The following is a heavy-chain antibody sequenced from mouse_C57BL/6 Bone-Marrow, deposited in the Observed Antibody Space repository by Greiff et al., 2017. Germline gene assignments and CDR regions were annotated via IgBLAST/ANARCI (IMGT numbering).Heavy chain of an antibody. CDR1: GYTFTSYW. D-gene: IGHD2-4*01. CDR3: ARPGNYESPWYFDV. Sequence: QVQLQQPGAELVKPGASVKMSCKASGYTFTSYWITWVKQRPGQGLEWIGDIYPGSGSTNYNEKFKSKATLTVDTSSSTAYMQLSSLTSEDSAVYYCARPGNYESPWYFDVWGTGTTVTVAS. J-gene: IGHJ1*03. V-gene: IGHV1-55*01. CDR2: IYPGSGST.